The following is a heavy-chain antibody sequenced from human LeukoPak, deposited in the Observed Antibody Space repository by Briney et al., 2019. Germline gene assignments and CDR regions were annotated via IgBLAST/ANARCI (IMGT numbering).Heavy chain of an antibody. Sequence: SETLSLTCTVSGGSISSYYWSWIRQPAGKGLEWIGRIYTSGSTNYNPSLKSRVTMSVDTSKNQFSLKLSSVTAADTAVYYCARHYGRAAAGGDAFDIWGQGTMVTVSS. J-gene: IGHJ3*02. CDR3: ARHYGRAAAGGDAFDI. V-gene: IGHV4-4*07. D-gene: IGHD6-13*01. CDR2: IYTSGST. CDR1: GGSISSYY.